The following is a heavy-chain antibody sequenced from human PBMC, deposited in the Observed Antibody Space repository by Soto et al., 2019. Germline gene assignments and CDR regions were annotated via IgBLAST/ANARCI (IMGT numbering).Heavy chain of an antibody. J-gene: IGHJ4*02. CDR3: ARRASYYDYVWGSYHYAIFDY. CDR2: INHGGST. V-gene: IGHV4-34*01. Sequence: QVQLQQWGAGLLKPSETLSLTCAVYGGSFSGYYWSWIRQPPGKGLEWIGEINHGGSTNYNPSLKSRVTISVDTSKNQFSLKLSSVTAADTAVYYCARRASYYDYVWGSYHYAIFDYWGQGTLVTVSS. CDR1: GGSFSGYY. D-gene: IGHD3-16*02.